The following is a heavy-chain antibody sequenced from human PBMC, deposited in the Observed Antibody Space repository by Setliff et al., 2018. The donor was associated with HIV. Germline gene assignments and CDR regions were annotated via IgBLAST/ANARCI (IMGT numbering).Heavy chain of an antibody. CDR1: GGSFTSRSYY. V-gene: IGHV4-39*02. J-gene: IGHJ6*03. CDR3: ARDIGRYYYYMDV. Sequence: PSETLSLTCTVSGGSFTSRSYYWGWIRQPPGKGLEWIGSIFYSGITYYNPSLKSRVTISVDTSKNQFSLNLTSVTAADTAVYYCARDIGRYYYYMDVWGKGTTVTVSS. D-gene: IGHD1-20*01. CDR2: IFYSGIT.